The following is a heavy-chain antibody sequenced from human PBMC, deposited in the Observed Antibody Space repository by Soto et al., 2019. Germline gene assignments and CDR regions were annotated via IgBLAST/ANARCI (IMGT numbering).Heavy chain of an antibody. CDR1: GFTVSSNY. V-gene: IGHV3-66*01. D-gene: IGHD3-16*02. CDR2: IYSGGST. J-gene: IGHJ3*02. CDR3: ASSNPTYDYVWGSYPDAFDI. Sequence: GGSLRLSCAASGFTVSSNYMSWVRQAPGKGLEWVSVIYSGGSTYYADSVKGRFTISRHNSKNTLYLQMNSLRAEDTAVYDCASSNPTYDYVWGSYPDAFDIWGQGTMVTVSS.